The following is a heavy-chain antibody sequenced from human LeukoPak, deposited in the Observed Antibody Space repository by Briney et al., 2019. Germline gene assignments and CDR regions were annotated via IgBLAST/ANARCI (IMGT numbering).Heavy chain of an antibody. CDR1: GESFSGYY. CDR2: INHSGST. D-gene: IGHD1-14*01. J-gene: IGHJ6*03. Sequence: PSETLSLTCAVYGESFSGYYWSWIRQPPGKGLEWIGEINHSGSTNYNPSLKSRVTISVDTSKNQFSLKVSSVTAADTAVYYCARAAEKGYYYMDVWGKGTTVTIS. V-gene: IGHV4-34*01. CDR3: ARAAEKGYYYMDV.